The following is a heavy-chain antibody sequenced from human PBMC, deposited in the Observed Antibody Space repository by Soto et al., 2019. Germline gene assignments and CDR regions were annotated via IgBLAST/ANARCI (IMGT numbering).Heavy chain of an antibody. CDR2: MYWDDDK. D-gene: IGHD6-19*01. Sequence: QITLKESGPTLVKPTQTLTLTCTFSGFSLSTSGVGVGWIRQPPGKALEWPELMYWDDDKRYSPSLKSRLTITKDTSKNQVVLTMTNMDPVDTATYYCAHHSSTYSSGWYWFDPWGQGTLVTVSS. CDR3: AHHSSTYSSGWYWFDP. V-gene: IGHV2-5*02. CDR1: GFSLSTSGVG. J-gene: IGHJ5*02.